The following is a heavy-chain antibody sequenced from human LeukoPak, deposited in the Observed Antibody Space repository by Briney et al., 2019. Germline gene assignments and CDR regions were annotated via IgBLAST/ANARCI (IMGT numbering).Heavy chain of an antibody. CDR3: ARAEKAVTGTLDY. D-gene: IGHD6-19*01. Sequence: PSETLSLTCTVSGDSISNYYWSWIRQSPGKELEWIEYMYNRGSTIYNPSLKSRVTISTDTSKNQFSLRLTSVTAADTAVYYCARAEKAVTGTLDYWGQGTLITVSS. CDR1: GDSISNYY. J-gene: IGHJ4*02. CDR2: MYNRGST. V-gene: IGHV4-59*01.